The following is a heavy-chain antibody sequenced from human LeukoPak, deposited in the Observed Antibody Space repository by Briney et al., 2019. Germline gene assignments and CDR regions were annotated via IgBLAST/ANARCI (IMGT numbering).Heavy chain of an antibody. Sequence: GGSLRLSCAASGFTFSSYSMNWVRQAPGKGLEWVSYISSSSTIYYADSVKGRFTISRDNAKNSLYLQMNSLRAEDTAVYYCARARDYDFWSGYYYYYYMDVWGKGTTVTVSS. V-gene: IGHV3-48*01. J-gene: IGHJ6*03. CDR1: GFTFSSYS. CDR3: ARARDYDFWSGYYYYYYMDV. D-gene: IGHD3-3*01. CDR2: ISSSSTI.